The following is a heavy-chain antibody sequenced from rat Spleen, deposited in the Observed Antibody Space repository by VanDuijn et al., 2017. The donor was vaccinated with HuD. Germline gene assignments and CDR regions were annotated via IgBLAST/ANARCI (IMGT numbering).Heavy chain of an antibody. D-gene: IGHD1-12*03. CDR1: GFSFSTYG. Sequence: EVQLVESGGGLVQPGRSLKLSCAASGFSFSTYGMAWVRQAPTKGLEWVASISTGGSYTFYRDSVKGRFTISRDNAKSTLYLQVDSLRSEDTATYYCARHGYYDGYYPYFDYWGQGVMVTVSS. V-gene: IGHV5S13*01. CDR2: ISTGGSYT. J-gene: IGHJ2*01. CDR3: ARHGYYDGYYPYFDY.